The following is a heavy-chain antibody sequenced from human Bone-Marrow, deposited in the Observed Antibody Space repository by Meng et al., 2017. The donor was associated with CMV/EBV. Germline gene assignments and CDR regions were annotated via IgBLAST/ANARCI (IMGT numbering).Heavy chain of an antibody. D-gene: IGHD6-13*01. Sequence: GGSLSLSCAASGFSFSDYYMSWIRQAPGKGLEWVSYISSSGSTIFYPDSAKGRFTISRDNATNSLYLQMNSLRAEDTAVYYCARGGRKGRFQQLVSVGWGYWGQGTLVTVSS. CDR2: ISSSGSTI. CDR1: GFSFSDYY. J-gene: IGHJ4*02. CDR3: ARGGRKGRFQQLVSVGWGY. V-gene: IGHV3-11*04.